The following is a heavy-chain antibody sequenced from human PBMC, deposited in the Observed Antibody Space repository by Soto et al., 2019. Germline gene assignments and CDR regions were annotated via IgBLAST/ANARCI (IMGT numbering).Heavy chain of an antibody. V-gene: IGHV4-30-2*01. D-gene: IGHD2-21*01. CDR2: IYHSGST. Sequence: PSETLSLTCAVSGGSISSGGYSWSWIRQPPGKGLEWIGYIYHSGSTYYNTSLKSQVTKSVDRSKNQFSLKLRSVTAADTAVYYCGRIPSPWGQGTLVTVSS. CDR3: GRIPSP. J-gene: IGHJ5*02. CDR1: GGSISSGGYS.